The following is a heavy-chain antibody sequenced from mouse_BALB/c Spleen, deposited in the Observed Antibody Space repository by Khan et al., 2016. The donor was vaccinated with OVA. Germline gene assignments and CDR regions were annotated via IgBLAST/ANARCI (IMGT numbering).Heavy chain of an antibody. Sequence: QVQLKQSGAELAKPGASVKMSCKASGYTFINYWILWVKQRPGQGLEWIGYINPSTGYTEYNQNFKDKATLTADKSSSTAYMQLSSRTYEDSAVYYCARRGLRWDFDYWGKGTTLTVSS. CDR1: GYTFINYW. J-gene: IGHJ2*01. CDR3: ARRGLRWDFDY. V-gene: IGHV1-7*01. D-gene: IGHD1-1*01. CDR2: INPSTGYT.